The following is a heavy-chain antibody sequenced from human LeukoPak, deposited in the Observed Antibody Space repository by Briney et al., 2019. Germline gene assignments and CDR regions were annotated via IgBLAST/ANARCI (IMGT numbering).Heavy chain of an antibody. CDR1: GGSISSQF. V-gene: IGHV4-59*11. CDR3: ATDREGAFDN. D-gene: IGHD3-10*01. J-gene: IGHJ3*02. Sequence: SETLSLTCIVSGGSISSQFWSWSRQPRGGGVEWWGSISYTGYTNYNSSLKSRVTISVDTSKNRFSLKLSSVTAADTAVYYCATDREGAFDNWGQGTMVTVSS. CDR2: ISYTGYT.